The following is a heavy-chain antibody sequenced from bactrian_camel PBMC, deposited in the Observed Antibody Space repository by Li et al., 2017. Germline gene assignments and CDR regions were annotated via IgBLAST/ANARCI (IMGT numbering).Heavy chain of an antibody. V-gene: IGHV3S60*01. J-gene: IGHJ4*01. Sequence: HVQLVESGGGAVQTGGSLRLSCAASGIAVDNFCMGWFRQAPGKGREGVAALDVGGNINYAQLAKGRATISKDKAKNTLYLEMSNLKPEDTAMYYCAADVRSSCRKVVEGTPHWWGQGTQVTVS. D-gene: IGHD2*01. CDR3: AADVRSSCRKVVEGTPHW. CDR1: GIAVDNFC. CDR2: LDVGGNI.